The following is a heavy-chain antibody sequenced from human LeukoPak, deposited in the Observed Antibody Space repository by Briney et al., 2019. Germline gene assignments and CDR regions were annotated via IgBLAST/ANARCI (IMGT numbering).Heavy chain of an antibody. CDR2: IDPSDSYT. J-gene: IGHJ4*02. CDR1: GYSFSSYW. D-gene: IGHD3-10*01. V-gene: IGHV5-10-1*01. CDR3: ARHTISDY. Sequence: GESLKISCKGSGYSFSSYWINWVRQMPGEGLEWMGRIDPSDSYTNYNPSFQGHVTISADKSISTAYLQWSSLKASDTAIYYCARHTISDYWGQGTQVTVSS.